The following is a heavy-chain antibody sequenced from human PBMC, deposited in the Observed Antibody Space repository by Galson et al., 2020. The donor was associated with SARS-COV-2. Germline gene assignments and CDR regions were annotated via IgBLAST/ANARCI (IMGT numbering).Heavy chain of an antibody. CDR1: GFTFSSYA. D-gene: IGHD3-22*01. CDR2: ISSDGGST. CDR3: ARAQGGYYTIYYGMDV. Sequence: GESLKISCAASGFTFSSYAMNWVRQAPGKGLEYVSAISSDGGSTYYAKSVKGRFTISRDNSKNTLYLQMGSLRAEDMAVYYCARAQGGYYTIYYGMDVWGQGTTVTVSS. J-gene: IGHJ6*02. V-gene: IGHV3-64*01.